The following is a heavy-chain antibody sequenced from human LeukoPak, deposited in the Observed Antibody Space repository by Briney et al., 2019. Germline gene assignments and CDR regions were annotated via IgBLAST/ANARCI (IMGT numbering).Heavy chain of an antibody. D-gene: IGHD3-10*01. Sequence: GGSLRLSCEASGFTFSSFGMHWVRQAPGKGLEWVAVISFDGSNNYYADSVKGRVTISRDNSKNTLYLQMNSLRPDDTAVYYCAKDYGSGSYADAAGYWGQGTLVTVSS. CDR1: GFTFSSFG. CDR3: AKDYGSGSYADAAGY. V-gene: IGHV3-30*18. CDR2: ISFDGSNN. J-gene: IGHJ4*02.